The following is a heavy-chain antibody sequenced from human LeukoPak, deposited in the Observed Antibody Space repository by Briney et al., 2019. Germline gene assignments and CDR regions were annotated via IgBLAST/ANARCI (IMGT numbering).Heavy chain of an antibody. J-gene: IGHJ4*02. Sequence: ASVKVSCRASGYTFTGYFMHWVRQAPGQGLEWMGWIYPNSGGTNYAQKLQGRVTMTTDTSTSTAYMELRSLRSDDTAVYYCARGATVTYAPVDYWGQGTLVTVSS. V-gene: IGHV1-2*02. CDR2: IYPNSGGT. D-gene: IGHD4-11*01. CDR1: GYTFTGYF. CDR3: ARGATVTYAPVDY.